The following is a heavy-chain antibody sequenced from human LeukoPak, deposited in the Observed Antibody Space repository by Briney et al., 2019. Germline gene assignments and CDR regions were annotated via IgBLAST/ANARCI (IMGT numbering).Heavy chain of an antibody. CDR2: IYTIGST. CDR3: ARGSGYTYGYPFDS. Sequence: PSETLSLTCTVSGGSISSYYWSWIRQPAGKGLEWIGRIYTIGSTNYNPSLKSRVTISVDTSKNQFSLKLSSVTAADTAVYYCARGSGYTYGYPFDSWGQGTLVTVSS. CDR1: GGSISSYY. J-gene: IGHJ4*02. D-gene: IGHD5-18*01. V-gene: IGHV4-4*07.